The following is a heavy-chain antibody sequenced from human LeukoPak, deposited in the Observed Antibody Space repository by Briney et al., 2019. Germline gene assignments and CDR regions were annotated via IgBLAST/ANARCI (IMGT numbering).Heavy chain of an antibody. V-gene: IGHV4-34*01. CDR3: ARGQGIADRYYYYMMDV. Sequence: PSETLSLTCAVYGGSFSGYYWSWIRQPPGKGLECIGEINHSGSTNYNSSLKSRVTTSVDTSKNQFSLKLSSVTAADTAVYYCARGQGIADRYYYYMMDVWGKGTTVTVSS. CDR1: GGSFSGYY. J-gene: IGHJ6*04. CDR2: INHSGST. D-gene: IGHD6-13*01.